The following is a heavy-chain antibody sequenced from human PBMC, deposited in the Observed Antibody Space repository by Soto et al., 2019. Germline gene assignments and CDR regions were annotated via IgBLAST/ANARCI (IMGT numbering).Heavy chain of an antibody. CDR3: AHRNKLGGFDV. V-gene: IGHV2-5*01. D-gene: IGHD1-26*01. CDR1: GFSLNTRAVG. CDR2: INWNDDP. J-gene: IGHJ3*01. Sequence: QITLKEAGPTLVKPTQTLTLTCTFSGFSLNTRAVGVGWIRQPPGKALEWLALINWNDDPRYIPSLKERLTITKDTSTNPVVLTMTNVDTVDTATYFCAHRNKLGGFDVWGQGTTGNVSS.